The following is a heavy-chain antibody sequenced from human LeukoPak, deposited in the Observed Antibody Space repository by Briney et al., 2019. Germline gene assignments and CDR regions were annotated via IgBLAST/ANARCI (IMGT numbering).Heavy chain of an antibody. Sequence: GGSLRLSCAASGFTFSTYWGTWVRQAPGKGLEWVANIKQDGSEKYYLDSVKGRFTISRDNAKNSLYLQMSSLRAEDTAVYFCARERRILRDLEWLVYFDYWGQGTLVTVSS. CDR2: IKQDGSEK. D-gene: IGHD3-9*01. CDR1: GFTFSTYW. J-gene: IGHJ4*02. V-gene: IGHV3-7*01. CDR3: ARERRILRDLEWLVYFDY.